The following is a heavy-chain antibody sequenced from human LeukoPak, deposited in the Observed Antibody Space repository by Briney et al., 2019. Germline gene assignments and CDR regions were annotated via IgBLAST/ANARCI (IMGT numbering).Heavy chain of an antibody. CDR3: ARGGMAVAGLDF. Sequence: SETLSLTCTVSGGSISSYYWSWIRQPPGKGLEWIGYIYYSGSTNYNPSLKSRVAISVDTLKRQFSLKLNSVTAADTAVYYCARGGMAVAGLDFWGQGTLVTVSS. D-gene: IGHD6-19*01. CDR1: GGSISSYY. V-gene: IGHV4-59*12. CDR2: IYYSGST. J-gene: IGHJ4*02.